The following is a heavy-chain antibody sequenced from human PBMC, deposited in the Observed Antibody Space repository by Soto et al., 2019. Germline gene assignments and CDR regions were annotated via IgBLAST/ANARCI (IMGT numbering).Heavy chain of an antibody. CDR2: IYYSGST. CDR3: ARVGGVAARTFDY. D-gene: IGHD6-6*01. V-gene: IGHV4-61*08. CDR1: GGSISSGGYY. J-gene: IGHJ4*02. Sequence: SETLSLTCTVSGGSISSGGYYWSWIRQHPGKGLEWIGYIYYSGSTDYNPSLKGRVTISVDTSKNQFSLKLRSVTAADTAVYYCARVGGVAARTFDYWGQGTLVTVSS.